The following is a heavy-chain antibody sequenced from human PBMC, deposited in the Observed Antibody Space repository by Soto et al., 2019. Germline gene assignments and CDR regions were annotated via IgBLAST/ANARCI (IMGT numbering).Heavy chain of an antibody. J-gene: IGHJ4*02. V-gene: IGHV4-30-4*08. CDR2: IYYSGST. D-gene: IGHD3-16*01. CDR1: GGSISSGGYH. CDR3: ARASDYVWGSSKPFFDY. Sequence: QVQLQESGPGLVKPSQTLSLTCTVSGGSISSGGYHWSWIRQHPGKGLEWIGYIYYSGSTYYNPSLKSRVTISVDTSKNQFSLKLSSVTAADTAVYYCARASDYVWGSSKPFFDYWGQGTLVTVSS.